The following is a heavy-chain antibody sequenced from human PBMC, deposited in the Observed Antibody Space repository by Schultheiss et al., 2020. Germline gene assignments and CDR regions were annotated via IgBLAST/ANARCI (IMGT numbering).Heavy chain of an antibody. CDR1: GGSISSYY. V-gene: IGHV4-59*01. CDR3: ARDSPTAMGSSGYPSYYYGMDV. D-gene: IGHD3-22*01. J-gene: IGHJ6*02. CDR2: IYYSGST. Sequence: SETLSLTCTVSGGSISSYYWSWIRQPPGKGLEWIGYIYYSGSTNYNPSLKSRVTISVDTSKKQFSLNLSSVTAADTAVYYCARDSPTAMGSSGYPSYYYGMDVWGQGTTVTVSS.